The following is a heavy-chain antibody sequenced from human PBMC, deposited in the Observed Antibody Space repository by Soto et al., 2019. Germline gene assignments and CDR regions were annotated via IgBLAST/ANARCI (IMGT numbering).Heavy chain of an antibody. CDR3: ARSSGGPAPYGMDA. J-gene: IGHJ6*02. Sequence: GASVKVSCKASGGTFSSYAISWVRQAPGQGLEWMGGIIPIFGTANYAQKFQGRVTITADESTSTAYMELSSLRSEDTAVYYCARSSGGPAPYGMDAWGQGTTVTVSS. D-gene: IGHD2-15*01. CDR2: IIPIFGTA. CDR1: GGTFSSYA. V-gene: IGHV1-69*13.